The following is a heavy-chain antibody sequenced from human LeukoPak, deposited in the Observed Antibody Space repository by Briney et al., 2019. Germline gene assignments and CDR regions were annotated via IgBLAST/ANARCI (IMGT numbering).Heavy chain of an antibody. D-gene: IGHD2-2*01. J-gene: IGHJ4*02. CDR3: ARDSCSSTSCYVYFDY. V-gene: IGHV1-69*05. Sequence: SVKVSCKASGGTFSSYAISWVRQAPGQGLEWMGGVIPIFGTANYAQKFQGRVTITTDESTSTAYVELSSLRSEDTAVYYCARDSCSSTSCYVYFDYWGQGTLVTVSS. CDR1: GGTFSSYA. CDR2: VIPIFGTA.